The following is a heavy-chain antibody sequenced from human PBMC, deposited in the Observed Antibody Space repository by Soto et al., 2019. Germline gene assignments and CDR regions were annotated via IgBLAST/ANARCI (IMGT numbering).Heavy chain of an antibody. V-gene: IGHV1-69*01. Sequence: QVQLVQSGAEVKKPGSSVKVSCKASGGTFSSYAISWVRQAPGQGLEWMGGIIPIFGTANYAQKFQGRVTITADEPTSTAYMELSSLRSEDTAVYYCAREIGYDILPGYYHDYWGQGTLVTVSS. CDR2: IIPIFGTA. CDR1: GGTFSSYA. CDR3: AREIGYDILPGYYHDY. D-gene: IGHD3-9*01. J-gene: IGHJ4*02.